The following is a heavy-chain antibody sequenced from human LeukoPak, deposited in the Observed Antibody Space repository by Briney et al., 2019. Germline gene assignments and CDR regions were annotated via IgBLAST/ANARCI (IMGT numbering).Heavy chain of an antibody. CDR1: GGSISSSSYS. CDR2: IYYSERT. Sequence: SDTLSLTCSVSGGSISSSSYSWGWIRQPPGKGLEWIGTIYYSERTYYNPSLKSRVTISVDTSKNQFSLKLSSVTAADTAVYYCARGSTVTKAQENWFDPWGQGTLVTVSS. J-gene: IGHJ5*02. D-gene: IGHD4-17*01. CDR3: ARGSTVTKAQENWFDP. V-gene: IGHV4-39*07.